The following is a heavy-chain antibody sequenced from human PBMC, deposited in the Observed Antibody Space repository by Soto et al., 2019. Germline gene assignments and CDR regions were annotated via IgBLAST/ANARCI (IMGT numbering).Heavy chain of an antibody. J-gene: IGHJ4*02. CDR1: GYTFTSYG. CDR2: ISAYNGNT. CDR3: ARVIFGVDYFDY. D-gene: IGHD3-3*01. V-gene: IGHV1-18*01. Sequence: GASVKVSCKASGYTFTSYGISWVRQAPGQGLEWMGWISAYNGNTNYAQKLQDRVTMTTDTSTSAAYMELRSLRSDDTAVYYCARVIFGVDYFDYWGQGTLVTVSS.